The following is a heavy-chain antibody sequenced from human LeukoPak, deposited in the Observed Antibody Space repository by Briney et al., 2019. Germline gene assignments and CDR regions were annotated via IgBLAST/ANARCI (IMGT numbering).Heavy chain of an antibody. D-gene: IGHD6-13*01. CDR3: ARASSSWDASDY. CDR2: IYASGST. J-gene: IGHJ4*02. V-gene: IGHV4-4*07. CDR1: GGSISSYY. Sequence: SETLSLICTVSGGSISSYYWSWIRQPAGKGLEWIGRIYASGSTYYNPSLKSRVTMSVDTSKNQFSLRLTTVTAADTAVYYCARASSSWDASDYWGQGTLVTVSS.